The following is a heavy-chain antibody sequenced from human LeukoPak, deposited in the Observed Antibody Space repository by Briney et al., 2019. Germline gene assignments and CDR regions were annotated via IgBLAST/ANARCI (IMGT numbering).Heavy chain of an antibody. D-gene: IGHD3-3*01. Sequence: SETLSLTCAVSGYSISSSSYYWGWIRQPPGKGLEWIGSIYYSGSTYYNPSLKSRVTISVDTSKNQFSLKLSSVTAADTAVYYCARPHIYDFWSGYSNWFDPWGQGTLVTVSS. CDR2: IYYSGST. V-gene: IGHV4-39*01. CDR1: GYSISSSSYY. CDR3: ARPHIYDFWSGYSNWFDP. J-gene: IGHJ5*02.